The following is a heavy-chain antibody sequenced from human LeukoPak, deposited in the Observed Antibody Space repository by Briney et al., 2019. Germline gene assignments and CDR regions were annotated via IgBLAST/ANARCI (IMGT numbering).Heavy chain of an antibody. CDR2: IYPGDSDT. V-gene: IGHV5-51*01. CDR1: GYSFTSYW. J-gene: IGHJ3*02. CDR3: SRPNRYSSSTSCLVGAFDI. Sequence: GESLKSSCKGSGYSFTSYWIGWVRQMPGKGLEWMGIIYPGDSDTRYSPSFQGQVTISADKSISTAYLQWRSRKASDTAMYYCSRPNRYSSSTSCLVGAFDIWGQGTMVTVSS. D-gene: IGHD2-2*01.